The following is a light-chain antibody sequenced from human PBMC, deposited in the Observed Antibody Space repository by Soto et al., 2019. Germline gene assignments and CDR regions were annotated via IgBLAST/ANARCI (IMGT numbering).Light chain of an antibody. V-gene: IGKV3-15*01. CDR2: VAS. J-gene: IGKJ4*01. CDR3: QQYNNWPLT. CDR1: QSIRSN. Sequence: EIVMTHSPATLSVSPCERATLSSRASQSIRSNLAWYQQKPGQTPRLLIYVASTRATGIPARFTGSGSGTDFTLTISSLQSEDCAIYYCQQYNNWPLTFGGGTKVDIK.